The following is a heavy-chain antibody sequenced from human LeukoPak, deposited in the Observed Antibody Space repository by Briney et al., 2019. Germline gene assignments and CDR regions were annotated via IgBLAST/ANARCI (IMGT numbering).Heavy chain of an antibody. J-gene: IGHJ3*02. CDR3: AKETVSDYLAFDI. CDR1: GFTFSNND. Sequence: GGSLRLSCAASGFTFSNNDMHWVRQAPGKGLEWVAVISYDGSNKYYADSVKGRFTISRDNSKNTLYLQMNSLRAEDTAVYYCAKETVSDYLAFDIWGQGTMVTVSS. V-gene: IGHV3-30*18. D-gene: IGHD1-26*01. CDR2: ISYDGSNK.